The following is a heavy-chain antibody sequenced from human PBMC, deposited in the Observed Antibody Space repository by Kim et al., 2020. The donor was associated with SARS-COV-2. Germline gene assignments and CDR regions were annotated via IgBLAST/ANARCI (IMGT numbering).Heavy chain of an antibody. CDR1: GFTFSNLW. Sequence: GGSLRLSCAVSGFTFSNLWMHWVRQAPGKGLVWVSRINTDGSGTTYADSVKGRFTISRNTAKTTVFRELTSLRVKDTAVNTFVEWVGNPPYWGQGAWVT. V-gene: IGHV3-74*01. J-gene: IGHJ4*02. CDR3: VEWVGNPPY. D-gene: IGHD2-15*01. CDR2: INTDGSGT.